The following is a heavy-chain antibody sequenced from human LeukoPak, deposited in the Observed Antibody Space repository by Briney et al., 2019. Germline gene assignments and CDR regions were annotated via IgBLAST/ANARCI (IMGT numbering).Heavy chain of an antibody. V-gene: IGHV3-53*01. D-gene: IGHD6-6*01. J-gene: IGHJ4*02. CDR2: IYSGGST. CDR1: GFTVSSNY. Sequence: GGSLRLSCAASGFTVSSNYMSWVRQAPGKGLEWVSVIYSGGSTYYADSVKGRFTISRDNSKNTLYLQMNSLRAEDTAVYYCARARAARIYYFDYWGQGTLVTVSS. CDR3: ARARAARIYYFDY.